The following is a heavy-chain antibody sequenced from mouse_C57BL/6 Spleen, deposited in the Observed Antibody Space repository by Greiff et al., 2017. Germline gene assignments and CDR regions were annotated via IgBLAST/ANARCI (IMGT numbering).Heavy chain of an antibody. V-gene: IGHV1-81*01. CDR1: GYTFTSYG. J-gene: IGHJ4*01. Sequence: QVQLPQSGAELARPGASVKLSCKASGYTFTSYGISWVKQSPGQGLEWIGEIYPRSGNTYYNEKLKGKATLTADTSSRKAYMELSSLTSGDSAVYDGARYNTSVGAGEAMDYWGQGTSVTVSS. CDR2: IYPRSGNT. CDR3: ARYNTSVGAGEAMDY. D-gene: IGHD1-1*01.